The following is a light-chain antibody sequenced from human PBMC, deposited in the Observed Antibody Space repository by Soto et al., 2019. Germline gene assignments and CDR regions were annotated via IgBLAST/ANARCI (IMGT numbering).Light chain of an antibody. J-gene: IGKJ4*01. CDR2: GAS. V-gene: IGKV3-15*01. CDR3: QQYNNWPLT. Sequence: EIVMTQSPGTLSVSPGERATLSCRASQSVSSNLAWYQQKPSQAPRLLIYGASTRATGIAARFSGSGSGTEFTLTISSLQSEDFAVYYCQQYNNWPLTFGGGTKVDIK. CDR1: QSVSSN.